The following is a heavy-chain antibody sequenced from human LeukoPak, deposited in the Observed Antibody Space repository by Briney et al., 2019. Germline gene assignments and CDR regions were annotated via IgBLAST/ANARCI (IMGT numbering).Heavy chain of an antibody. Sequence: GGSLRLSCAASVFTFSSYSMNWVRQAPGEWLGWVSSISSGSKYIYNADSVKGRFTISRDNTKNSLYLQMNSLRAEDTAVYYCARALSYSYGSMDFWGQGALVIVSS. CDR2: ISSGSKYI. CDR3: ARALSYSYGSMDF. J-gene: IGHJ4*02. V-gene: IGHV3-21*01. CDR1: VFTFSSYS. D-gene: IGHD5-18*01.